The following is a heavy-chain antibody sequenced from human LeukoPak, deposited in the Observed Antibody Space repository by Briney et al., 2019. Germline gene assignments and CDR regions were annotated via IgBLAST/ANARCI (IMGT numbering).Heavy chain of an antibody. V-gene: IGHV1-69*05. J-gene: IGHJ4*02. CDR3: ARDSYYYDSSGYFDY. CDR2: IIPIFGTA. D-gene: IGHD3-22*01. Sequence: SVKVSCKASGGTFSSYAISWVRQAPGQGLEWTGGIIPIFGTANYAQKFQGRVTITTDESTSTAYMELSSLRSEDTAVYYCARDSYYYDSSGYFDYWGQGTLVTVSS. CDR1: GGTFSSYA.